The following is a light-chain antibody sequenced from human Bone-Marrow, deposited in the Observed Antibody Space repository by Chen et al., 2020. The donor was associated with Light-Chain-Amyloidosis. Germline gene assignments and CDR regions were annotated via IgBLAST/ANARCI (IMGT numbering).Light chain of an antibody. CDR1: SGSIATNY. Sequence: NFMLTQPHSVSESPGKTVIISCTRSSGSIATNYVQWYQQRPGSSPTTVIYAADQRPSGVPDRFSGSIDRSSNSASLTIAGLKTEDEADYYCQSYQGSSQGVFGGGTKLTVL. CDR2: AAD. CDR3: QSYQGSSQGV. J-gene: IGLJ3*02. V-gene: IGLV6-57*01.